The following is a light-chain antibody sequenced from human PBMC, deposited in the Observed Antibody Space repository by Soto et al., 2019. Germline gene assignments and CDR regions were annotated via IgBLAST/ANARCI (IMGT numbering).Light chain of an antibody. CDR1: QGISNY. V-gene: IGKV1-33*01. Sequence: DIQMTQFPSSLSASVGDRVTLTCQASQGISNYLNWYQQKPGKAPKLLIYDASTLETGVPSRFSGSGYRTEFTFASSGLQPEEVATYYGQQYESLVPFGGGTKVEIK. CDR2: DAS. J-gene: IGKJ4*01. CDR3: QQYESLVP.